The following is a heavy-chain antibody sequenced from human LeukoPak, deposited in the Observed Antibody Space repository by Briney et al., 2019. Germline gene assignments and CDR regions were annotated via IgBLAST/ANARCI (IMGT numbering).Heavy chain of an antibody. Sequence: GGSLRLSCVASGFTFSTYAMSWVRQAPGEGLEWVSSISSSGGSTYYADSVKGRFTISRDNSKNTLYLQMGSLRAEDMAVYYCASLVGVATSWGQGTLVTVSS. CDR3: ASLVGVATS. V-gene: IGHV3-23*01. D-gene: IGHD3-3*01. CDR1: GFTFSTYA. CDR2: ISSSGGST. J-gene: IGHJ4*02.